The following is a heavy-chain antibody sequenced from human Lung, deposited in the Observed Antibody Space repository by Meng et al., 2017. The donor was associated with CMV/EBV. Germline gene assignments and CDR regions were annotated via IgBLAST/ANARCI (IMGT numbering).Heavy chain of an antibody. V-gene: IGHV1-2*02. CDR2: INPKTGGT. CDR1: GYTFTGYY. Sequence: ASXXVSXKASGYTFTGYYMYWVRQVPGQGLEWMGWINPKTGGTRYAQKFQGRVSMTRDTSISTAYMELSRLRSDDTAVYYCARDRSVIITENFDFWGQGTLVTVSS. D-gene: IGHD1-14*01. CDR3: ARDRSVIITENFDF. J-gene: IGHJ4*02.